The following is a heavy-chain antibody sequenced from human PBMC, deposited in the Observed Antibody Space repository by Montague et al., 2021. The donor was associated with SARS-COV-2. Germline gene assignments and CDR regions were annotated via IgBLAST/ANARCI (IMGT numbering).Heavy chain of an antibody. J-gene: IGHJ3*02. D-gene: IGHD6-6*01. CDR1: VFTFDDYA. CDR3: ARRALYSSSYAFDI. Sequence: SLRLSCAASVFTFDDYAMHWVRQAPGKGLEWVSLISGDGGSTYYADSVKGRFTISRDNSKNSLYLQMNSLRTEDTALYYCARRALYSSSYAFDIWGQGTMVTVSS. V-gene: IGHV3-43*02. CDR2: ISGDGGST.